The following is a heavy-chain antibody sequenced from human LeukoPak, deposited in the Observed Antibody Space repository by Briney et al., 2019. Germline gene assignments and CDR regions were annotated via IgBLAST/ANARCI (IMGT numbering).Heavy chain of an antibody. V-gene: IGHV3-23*01. CDR3: AKDRITIFGVVIDYYYYGMDV. CDR2: ISGSGGST. Sequence: GGSLRLSCAASGFSFTNAWMNWVRQAPGKGLEWVSAISGSGGSTYYADSVKGRFTISRDNSKNTLYLQMNSLRAEDTAVYYCAKDRITIFGVVIDYYYYGMDVWGQGTTVTVSS. J-gene: IGHJ6*02. CDR1: GFSFTNAW. D-gene: IGHD3-3*01.